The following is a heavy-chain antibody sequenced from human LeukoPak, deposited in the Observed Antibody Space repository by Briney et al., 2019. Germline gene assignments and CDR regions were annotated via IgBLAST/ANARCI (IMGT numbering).Heavy chain of an antibody. V-gene: IGHV3-74*03. CDR1: GFTFSTYW. Sequence: GGSLRLACAASGFTFSTYWMHWVRQAPGKGLVWVSRIKSDGSSIMYADSVRGRFAISRDNAKNTLYLQMNSLRAEDTAVYYCARDLDYGGRSNFDHWGQGTLVTVSS. CDR3: ARDLDYGGRSNFDH. D-gene: IGHD4-23*01. CDR2: IKSDGSSI. J-gene: IGHJ4*02.